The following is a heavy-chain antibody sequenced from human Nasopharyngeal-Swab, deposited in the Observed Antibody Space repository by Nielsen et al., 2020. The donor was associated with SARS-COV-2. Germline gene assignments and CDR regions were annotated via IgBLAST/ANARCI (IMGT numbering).Heavy chain of an antibody. V-gene: IGHV4-31*03. CDR3: ARHQEFTIFGVVIRGAFDI. J-gene: IGHJ3*02. Sequence: LRLSCTVSGGSISSGGYYWSWIRQHPGKGLEWIGYIYYSGSTYYNPSLKSRVTISVDTSKNQFSLKLSSVTAADTAVYYCARHQEFTIFGVVIRGAFDIWGQGTMVTVSS. CDR2: IYYSGST. CDR1: GGSISSGGYY. D-gene: IGHD3-3*01.